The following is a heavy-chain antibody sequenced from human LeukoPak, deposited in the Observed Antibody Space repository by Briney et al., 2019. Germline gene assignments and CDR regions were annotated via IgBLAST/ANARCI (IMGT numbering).Heavy chain of an antibody. CDR3: ARDPSYYGSGSYAWFDP. D-gene: IGHD3-10*01. V-gene: IGHV1-69*13. Sequence: SVKVSCKTSGGTFSSYAISWVRQAPGQGLEWIGGIIPIFGTANYAQKFQGRVTITADESTSTAYMELSSLRSEDTAVYYCARDPSYYGSGSYAWFDPWGQGTLVTVSS. J-gene: IGHJ5*02. CDR2: IIPIFGTA. CDR1: GGTFSSYA.